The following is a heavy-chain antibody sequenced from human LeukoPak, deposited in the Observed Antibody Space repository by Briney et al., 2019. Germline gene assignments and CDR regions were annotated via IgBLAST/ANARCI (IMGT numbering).Heavy chain of an antibody. V-gene: IGHV3-9*01. D-gene: IGHD1-1*01. Sequence: GGSLRLSCAASGFTFDDYAMHWVRQAPGKGLEWVSGISWNSGSIGYADSVKGRFTISRDNAKNSLYLQMNSLRAEDTALYYCAKTPITTGVYYFDYWGQGTLVTVSS. CDR3: AKTPITTGVYYFDY. J-gene: IGHJ4*02. CDR1: GFTFDDYA. CDR2: ISWNSGSI.